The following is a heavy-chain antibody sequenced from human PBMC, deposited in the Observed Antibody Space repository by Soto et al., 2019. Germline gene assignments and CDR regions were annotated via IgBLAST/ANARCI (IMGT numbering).Heavy chain of an antibody. CDR3: ARVSVEYYYDSSGYSGYFQH. CDR2: INAGNGNT. J-gene: IGHJ1*01. CDR1: GYTVTSYA. D-gene: IGHD3-22*01. V-gene: IGHV1-3*01. Sequence: ALVMVSCKASGYTVTSYAMHWVRQAPGQRLEWMGWINAGNGNTKYSQKFQGRVTITRDTSASTAYMELSSLRSEDTAVYYCARVSVEYYYDSSGYSGYFQHWGQGTLVTVSS.